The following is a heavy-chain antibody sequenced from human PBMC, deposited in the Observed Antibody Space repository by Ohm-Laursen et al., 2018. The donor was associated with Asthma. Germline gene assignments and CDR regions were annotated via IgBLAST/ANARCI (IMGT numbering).Heavy chain of an antibody. CDR1: GFTFSSYG. D-gene: IGHD6-13*01. CDR2: IWYDGSNK. V-gene: IGHV3-33*08. J-gene: IGHJ6*02. Sequence: SLRLSCAASGFTFSSYGMHWVRQAPGKGLEWVAVIWYDGSNKYYADSVKGRFTTSRDNSKNTLYLQMNSLRAEDTAVYYCARERYSSSWYPYYYGMDVWGQGTTVTVSS. CDR3: ARERYSSSWYPYYYGMDV.